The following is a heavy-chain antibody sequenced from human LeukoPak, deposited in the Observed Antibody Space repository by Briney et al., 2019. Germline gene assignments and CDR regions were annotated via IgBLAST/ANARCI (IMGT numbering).Heavy chain of an antibody. Sequence: PSETLSLTCAVYGGSFSGYYWSWIRQPPGKGLEWIGEINHSGSTNYNPSLKSRVTISVDTSKNQFSLKLSSVTAADTAVYYCAREGITIFGGPKLYYYGMDVWGQGTTVTVSS. CDR3: AREGITIFGGPKLYYYGMDV. J-gene: IGHJ6*02. CDR1: GGSFSGYY. CDR2: INHSGST. V-gene: IGHV4-34*01. D-gene: IGHD3-3*01.